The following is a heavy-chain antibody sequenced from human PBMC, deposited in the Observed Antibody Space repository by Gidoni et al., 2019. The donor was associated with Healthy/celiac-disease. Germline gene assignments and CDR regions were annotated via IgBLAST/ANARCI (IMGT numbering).Heavy chain of an antibody. D-gene: IGHD1-1*01. J-gene: IGHJ5*02. Sequence: QVHLVQSGAEVKKTGASVKVSCKASGYTFTSYGISWVRQAPGQGLEWMGWNSAYNGNTNYAQKLQGRVTMTTDTSTSTAYMELRSLRSDDTAGYYCARKLERDNWFDPWGQGTLVTVSS. CDR2: NSAYNGNT. CDR3: ARKLERDNWFDP. CDR1: GYTFTSYG. V-gene: IGHV1-18*01.